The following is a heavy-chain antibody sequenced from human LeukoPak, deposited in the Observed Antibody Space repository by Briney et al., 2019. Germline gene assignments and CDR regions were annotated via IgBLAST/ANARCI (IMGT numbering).Heavy chain of an antibody. Sequence: GGSLRLSCAASGFTFSTYAVHWVRQAPGRALEWVAVISYDGGNKQYADSVKGRFIISRDNPKNTLFLQLNSLRAEDTAVYYCAKDKYSGTWYWLDPWGQGTLVTVSS. CDR2: ISYDGGNK. V-gene: IGHV3-30*18. J-gene: IGHJ5*02. CDR1: GFTFSTYA. D-gene: IGHD5-12*01. CDR3: AKDKYSGTWYWLDP.